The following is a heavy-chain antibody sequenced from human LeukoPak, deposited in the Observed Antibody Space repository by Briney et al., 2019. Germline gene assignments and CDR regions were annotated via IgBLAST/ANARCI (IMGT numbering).Heavy chain of an antibody. CDR3: ARGRFPLYCGGDCYRAGWFDP. J-gene: IGHJ5*02. V-gene: IGHV1-8*01. D-gene: IGHD2-21*01. CDR1: VYTFTSYD. Sequence: ASVTVSCKSSVYTFTSYDFNWVRQATGQGLEWMGWMNPNSGNTGYAQKFQGRVTMTRNTSISTAYMELSSLRSEDTAVYYCARGRFPLYCGGDCYRAGWFDPWGQGTLVTVSS. CDR2: MNPNSGNT.